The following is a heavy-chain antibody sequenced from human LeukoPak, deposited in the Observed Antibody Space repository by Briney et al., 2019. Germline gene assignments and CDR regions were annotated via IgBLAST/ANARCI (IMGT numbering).Heavy chain of an antibody. D-gene: IGHD3-10*01. V-gene: IGHV1-46*01. CDR3: ARERSASGSHPYDY. CDR1: GYTFTSYY. J-gene: IGHJ4*02. CDR2: INPGGDST. Sequence: ASVKVSCKASGYTFTSYYMHWVRQAPGQGLEWMGIINPGGDSTSYAQKFQGRVTMTRDTSTGTDYMEVSSLRSEDTAVYYCARERSASGSHPYDYWGQGTLVTVSS.